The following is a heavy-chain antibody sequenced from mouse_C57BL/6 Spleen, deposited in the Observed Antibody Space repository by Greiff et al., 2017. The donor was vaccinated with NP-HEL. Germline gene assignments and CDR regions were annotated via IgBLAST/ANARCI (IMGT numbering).Heavy chain of an antibody. CDR1: GYSFTDYN. CDR3: ARSGCITTVVRGWYFDV. D-gene: IGHD1-1*01. CDR2: INPNYGTT. V-gene: IGHV1-39*01. J-gene: IGHJ1*03. Sequence: VQLQQSGPELVKPGASVKISCKASGYSFTDYNMNWVKQSNGKSLEWIGVINPNYGTTSYNQKFKGKATLTVDQSSSTAYMQLNSLTSEDSAVYYCARSGCITTVVRGWYFDVWGTGTTVTVSS.